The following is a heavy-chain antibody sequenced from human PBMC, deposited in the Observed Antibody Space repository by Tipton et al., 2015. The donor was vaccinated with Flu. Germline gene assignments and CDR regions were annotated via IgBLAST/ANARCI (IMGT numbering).Heavy chain of an antibody. CDR2: INHSGST. D-gene: IGHD3-10*01. CDR3: ARGSGSGTFVIFDY. J-gene: IGHJ4*02. V-gene: IGHV4-34*01. CDR1: GGSFSGYY. Sequence: LRLSCAVYGGSFSGYYCSWIRQPPGKGLEWIGEINHSGSTNYNPSLKSRVTISVDTSKNQLSLKLSSVTAADTAVYYCARGSGSGTFVIFDYWGQGTLVAVSS.